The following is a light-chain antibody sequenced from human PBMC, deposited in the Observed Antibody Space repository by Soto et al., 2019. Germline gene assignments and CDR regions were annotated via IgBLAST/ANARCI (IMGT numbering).Light chain of an antibody. Sequence: DIQMTQSPSSLSASVGDRVTITCRASQGISNYLAWYQQKPGKVPKLLIYAASTLRSGVPSRFSGSGSGTDFTLTISSLQPEDVATDYCQKYNSAPLTFGGGTKVEIK. CDR2: AAS. CDR1: QGISNY. V-gene: IGKV1-27*01. J-gene: IGKJ4*01. CDR3: QKYNSAPLT.